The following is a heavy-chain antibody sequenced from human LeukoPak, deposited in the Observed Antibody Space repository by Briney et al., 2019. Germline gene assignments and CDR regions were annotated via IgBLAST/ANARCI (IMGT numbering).Heavy chain of an antibody. Sequence: PGGSLRLSCAASGFTFSSYAMSWVRQAPGKGLEWVSAISGSGGSTYYADSVKGRFTISRDNSKNTLYLQMNCLRAEDTAVYYCAKDFAWFGELSAFDIWGQGTMVTVSS. D-gene: IGHD3-10*01. V-gene: IGHV3-23*01. J-gene: IGHJ3*02. CDR2: ISGSGGST. CDR3: AKDFAWFGELSAFDI. CDR1: GFTFSSYA.